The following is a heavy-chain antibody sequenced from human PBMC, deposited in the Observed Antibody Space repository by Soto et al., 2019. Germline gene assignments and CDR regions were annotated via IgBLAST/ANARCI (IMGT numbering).Heavy chain of an antibody. V-gene: IGHV4-34*01. CDR3: ASIPYCSSTSCYVFDY. D-gene: IGHD2-2*01. J-gene: IGHJ4*02. CDR1: GGSFSGYY. Sequence: QVQLQQWGAGLLKPSETLSLTCAVYGGSFSGYYWSWIRQPPGKGLEWIGEINHSGSTNYNPSLKSRVTISGDASKNQLSLMLSSVTAADTAVYYCASIPYCSSTSCYVFDYLGQGTLVTDSS. CDR2: INHSGST.